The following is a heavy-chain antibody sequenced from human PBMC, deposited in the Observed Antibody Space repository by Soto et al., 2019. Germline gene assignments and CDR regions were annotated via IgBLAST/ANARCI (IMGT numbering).Heavy chain of an antibody. J-gene: IGHJ6*02. CDR2: ISAYNGNT. D-gene: IGHD3-22*01. Sequence: GASVKVSCKASGYTFTSYGISWVRQAPGQGLEWMGWISAYNGNTNYAQKLQGRVTMTTDTSTSTAYMELRSLRSDDTVVDYYASVDSCVIVMVLSLDHSLVRHNAIDIWGQGTTVTVSS. CDR3: ASVDSCVIVMVLSLDHSLVRHNAIDI. V-gene: IGHV1-18*01. CDR1: GYTFTSYG.